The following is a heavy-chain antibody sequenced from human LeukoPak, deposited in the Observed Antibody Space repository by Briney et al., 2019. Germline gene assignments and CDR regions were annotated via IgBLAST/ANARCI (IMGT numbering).Heavy chain of an antibody. CDR1: GYTFTSYD. V-gene: IGHV1-8*01. D-gene: IGHD3-10*01. CDR3: ATLWFGGTDAFGI. J-gene: IGHJ3*02. Sequence: ASVKVSCKASGYTFTSYDINWVRQATGQGLEWMGWMNPNSGNTGYAQKFRGRVTMTRNTFISTAYMELSSLRSEDTAVYYCATLWFGGTDAFGIWGQGTMVTVSS. CDR2: MNPNSGNT.